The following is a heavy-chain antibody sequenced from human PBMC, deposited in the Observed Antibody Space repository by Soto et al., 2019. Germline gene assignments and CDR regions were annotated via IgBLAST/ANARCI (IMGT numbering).Heavy chain of an antibody. CDR1: GFTFSSYA. Sequence: PGGSLRLSCSASGFTFSSYAMHWVRQAPGKGLEYVSAISSNGGSTYYADSVRGRFTISRDNSKNTLYLQMSSLRAEDTAVYYCVKDNIPTKAVAGTFDYWGQGTLVTVSS. CDR2: ISSNGGST. J-gene: IGHJ4*02. D-gene: IGHD6-19*01. CDR3: VKDNIPTKAVAGTFDY. V-gene: IGHV3-64D*06.